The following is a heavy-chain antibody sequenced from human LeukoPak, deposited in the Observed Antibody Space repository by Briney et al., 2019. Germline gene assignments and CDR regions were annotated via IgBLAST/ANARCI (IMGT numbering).Heavy chain of an antibody. J-gene: IGHJ4*02. V-gene: IGHV1-2*06. CDR2: INPNSGGT. CDR1: GYTFTGYY. D-gene: IGHD2-8*01. CDR3: ARGYCTNGVCYLVFDY. Sequence: ASVKVSCKASGYTFTGYYMHWVRQAPGQGPEWMGRINPNSGGTNYAQKFQGRVTMTRDTSISTAYMELSRLRSDDTAVYYCARGYCTNGVCYLVFDYWGQGTLVTVSS.